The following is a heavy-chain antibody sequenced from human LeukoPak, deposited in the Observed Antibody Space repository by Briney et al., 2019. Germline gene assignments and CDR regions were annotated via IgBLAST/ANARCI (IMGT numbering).Heavy chain of an antibody. J-gene: IGHJ5*02. V-gene: IGHV1-18*01. Sequence: ASVKVSCTASGYTFTSYGISWVRQAPGQGLEWMGLISAYNGNTNYAQTLQGRVTMTTDTSTSTAYMELRSLRSDDTAVYYCARDSGSYFGHIWFDPWGQGTLVTVSS. CDR1: GYTFTSYG. CDR3: ARDSGSYFGHIWFDP. D-gene: IGHD1-26*01. CDR2: ISAYNGNT.